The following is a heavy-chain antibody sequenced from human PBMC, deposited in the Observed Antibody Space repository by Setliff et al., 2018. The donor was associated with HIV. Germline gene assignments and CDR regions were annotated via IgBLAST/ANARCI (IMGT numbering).Heavy chain of an antibody. CDR3: ARVPNRGEYYYYYYYMDV. CDR1: GYNLVSYD. D-gene: IGHD4-17*01. Sequence: GASVKVSCKASGYNLVSYDISWVRQAPGQGLEWMGGISGYNGNTNYAEKLQGRVTMTTDTSTSTVYMELRGLRSDDTAIYYCARVPNRGEYYYYYYYMDVWGKGTTVTVSS. J-gene: IGHJ6*03. V-gene: IGHV1-18*01. CDR2: ISGYNGNT.